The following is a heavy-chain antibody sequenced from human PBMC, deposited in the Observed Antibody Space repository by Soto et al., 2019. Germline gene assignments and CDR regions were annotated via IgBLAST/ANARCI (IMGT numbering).Heavy chain of an antibody. V-gene: IGHV3-64*01. D-gene: IGHD4-17*01. J-gene: IGHJ4*01. CDR1: GFTFSSYA. CDR2: ISSNGGST. CDR3: ARDRDYGGFDY. Sequence: GGSLRLSCAASGFTFSSYAMHWVRQAPGKGLEYVSAISSNGGSTYYANSVKGRFTISRDNSKNTLYLQMGSLRAEDMAVYYCARDRDYGGFDYWGHGTLVTVSS.